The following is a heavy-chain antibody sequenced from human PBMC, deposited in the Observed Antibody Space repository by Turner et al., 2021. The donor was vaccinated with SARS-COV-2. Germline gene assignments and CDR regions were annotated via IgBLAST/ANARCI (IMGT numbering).Heavy chain of an antibody. Sequence: QVQLQESGPGLVKPSHTLSLTCTVSGGSISRGGYYWSWIRQHPGKGLEWIGYIYNSGNTYYTPALKSRVTISVDSSKNQFSLKLSSVTAADTAVYFCARSSTSSNRFDYWGQGTLVTVSS. CDR3: ARSSTSSNRFDY. CDR2: IYNSGNT. V-gene: IGHV4-31*03. CDR1: GGSISRGGYY. D-gene: IGHD6-13*01. J-gene: IGHJ4*02.